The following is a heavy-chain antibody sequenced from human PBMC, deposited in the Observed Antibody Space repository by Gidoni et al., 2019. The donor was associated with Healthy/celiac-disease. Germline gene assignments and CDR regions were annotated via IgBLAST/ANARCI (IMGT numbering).Heavy chain of an antibody. CDR2: IYYSGST. CDR3: ARGGARGLGY. J-gene: IGHJ4*02. D-gene: IGHD2-15*01. Sequence: QVQLQESGPGLVKPSETLSLTCTVSGGSISSYYWSWIRQPPGKGLEWIGYIYYSGSTNYNPSLKSRVTISVDTSKNQFSLKLSSVTAADTAVYYCARGGARGLGYWGQGTLVTVSS. V-gene: IGHV4-59*01. CDR1: GGSISSYY.